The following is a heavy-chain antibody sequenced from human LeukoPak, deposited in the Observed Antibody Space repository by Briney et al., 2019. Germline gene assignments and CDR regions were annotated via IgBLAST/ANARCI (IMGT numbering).Heavy chain of an antibody. CDR3: AKYGVDCSSTSCYPLYYMDV. J-gene: IGHJ6*03. CDR2: ISGVGGIT. V-gene: IGHV3-23*01. Sequence: GGSLSLSCAASRFTFDSYAMTSLRQAPGEGLEWVSPISGVGGITKYAASVKGRFTISRDNSKYTLFLQMNSLRAEDTAVYYCAKYGVDCSSTSCYPLYYMDVWGKGTTVTVSS. D-gene: IGHD2-2*01. CDR1: RFTFDSYA.